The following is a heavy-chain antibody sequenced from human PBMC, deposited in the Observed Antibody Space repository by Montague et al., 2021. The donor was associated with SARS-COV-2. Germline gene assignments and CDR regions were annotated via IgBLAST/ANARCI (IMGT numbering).Heavy chain of an antibody. CDR1: GFTFSSYA. Sequence: SLRLSCVASGFTFSSYAMHLFRQAPGKGLEWVAVISYDGSNKYYSDSVKGRFTISRDNSKNTLYLQMNSLRAEDTAVYYCASELLGAFDIWGQGTMVTVSS. V-gene: IGHV3-30-3*01. D-gene: IGHD2/OR15-2a*01. CDR3: ASELLGAFDI. CDR2: ISYDGSNK. J-gene: IGHJ3*02.